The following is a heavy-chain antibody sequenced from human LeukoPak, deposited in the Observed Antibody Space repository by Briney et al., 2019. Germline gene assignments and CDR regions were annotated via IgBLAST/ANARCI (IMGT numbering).Heavy chain of an antibody. D-gene: IGHD6-13*01. V-gene: IGHV4-61*02. J-gene: IGHJ4*02. CDR2: IYTSGST. Sequence: SQTLSLTCTASGGSISSGSYYWSWIRQPAGKGLEWIGRIYTSGSTNYNPSLKSRVTISVDTSKNQFSLKLSSVTAADTAVYYCARGSSSFVYWGQGTLVTVSS. CDR3: ARGSSSFVY. CDR1: GGSISSGSYY.